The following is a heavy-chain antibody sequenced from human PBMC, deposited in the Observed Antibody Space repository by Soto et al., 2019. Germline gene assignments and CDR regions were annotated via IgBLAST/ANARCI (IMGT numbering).Heavy chain of an antibody. Sequence: SETLSLTCTVSGGSISSSSYYWGWIRQPPGKGLEWIGSIYYSGSTYYNPSLKSRVTISVDTSKNQFSLKLSSVTAADTAVYYCARPKVLRFLEWLSDDYYMDVWGKGTTVTVSS. D-gene: IGHD3-3*01. CDR2: IYYSGST. J-gene: IGHJ6*03. CDR1: GGSISSSSYY. CDR3: ARPKVLRFLEWLSDDYYMDV. V-gene: IGHV4-39*01.